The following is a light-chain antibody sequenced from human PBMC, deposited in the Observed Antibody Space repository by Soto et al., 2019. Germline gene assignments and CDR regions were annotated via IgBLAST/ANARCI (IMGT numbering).Light chain of an antibody. J-gene: IGLJ1*01. CDR2: DVS. V-gene: IGLV2-14*01. CDR3: CSYTSSSTYV. Sequence: HSALTQAASGSGFPGQSISISCTGTSSDVGGYNYVSWYQQHPGKAPKLMIYDVSNRPSGVSNRFSGSKSGNTASLTISGLQAEDEADYYCCSYTSSSTYVFGTGTKVTVL. CDR1: SSDVGGYNY.